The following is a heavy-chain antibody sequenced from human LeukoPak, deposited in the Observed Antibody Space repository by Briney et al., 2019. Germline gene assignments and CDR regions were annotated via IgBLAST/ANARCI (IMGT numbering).Heavy chain of an antibody. V-gene: IGHV3-9*01. D-gene: IGHD4-17*01. CDR2: ISWNSGSI. CDR1: GFTFDDYA. CDR3: ARDIVNGDYVSAY. J-gene: IGHJ4*02. Sequence: GGSLRLSCAASGFTFDDYAMHWVRQAPGKGLEWVSGISWNSGSIGYADSVKGRFTISRDNAKNSLYLQMNSLRADDTGVYYCARDIVNGDYVSAYWGQGTLVTVSS.